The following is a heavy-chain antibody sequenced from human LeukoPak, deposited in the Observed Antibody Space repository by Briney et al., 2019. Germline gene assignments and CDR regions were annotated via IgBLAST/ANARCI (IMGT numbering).Heavy chain of an antibody. CDR1: GYTFTSYG. V-gene: IGHV1-18*01. CDR3: ARLNDFWSGYYDYYGMDV. D-gene: IGHD3-3*01. CDR2: ISAYNGNT. J-gene: IGHJ6*02. Sequence: ASVKVSCKASGYTFTSYGISWMRQAPGQGLEWMGWISAYNGNTNYAQKLQGRVTMTTDTSTSTAYMELRSLRSDDTAVYYCARLNDFWSGYYDYYGMDVWGQGTTVTVSS.